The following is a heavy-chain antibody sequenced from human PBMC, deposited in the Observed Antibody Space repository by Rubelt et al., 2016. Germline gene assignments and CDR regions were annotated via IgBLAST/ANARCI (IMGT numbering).Heavy chain of an antibody. CDR3: AKEDTGYSSGWWEKTAYYFDY. J-gene: IGHJ4*02. CDR2: ISGSGGST. D-gene: IGHD6-19*01. CDR1: GFTFSSYS. V-gene: IGHV3-23*01. Sequence: PGGSLRLSCAASGFTFSSYSMNWVRQAPGKGLEWVSAISGSGGSTYYADSVKGRFTISRDNSKNTLYPQMNSLRAEDTAVYYCAKEDTGYSSGWWEKTAYYFDYWGQGTLVTVSS.